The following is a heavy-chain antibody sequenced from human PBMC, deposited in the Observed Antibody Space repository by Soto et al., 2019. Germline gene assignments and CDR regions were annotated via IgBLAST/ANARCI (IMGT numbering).Heavy chain of an antibody. V-gene: IGHV3-23*01. CDR1: GFTFSSYA. J-gene: IGHJ3*02. CDR2: ISGSGGST. CDR3: AKDRDCSGGSCYSDAFDI. Sequence: GGSLRLSCAASGFTFSSYAMSWVRQAPGKGLEWVSAISGSGGSTYYADSVKGRFTISRDNSKNTLYLQMNSLRAEDTAVYYCAKDRDCSGGSCYSDAFDIWGQGTMVTVSS. D-gene: IGHD2-15*01.